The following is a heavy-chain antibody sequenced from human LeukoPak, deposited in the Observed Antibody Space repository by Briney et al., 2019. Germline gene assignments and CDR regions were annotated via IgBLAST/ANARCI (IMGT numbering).Heavy chain of an antibody. CDR2: ISGSGGST. Sequence: GGSLRLSCAASGFTFSSYGMSWVRQAPGKGLEWVSAISGSGGSTYYADSVKGRFIISRDNSKNTLNLQMNSLRAEDTAVYYCAKDDYVWGRYRYSAFDIWGQGTMVTVSS. J-gene: IGHJ3*02. CDR3: AKDDYVWGRYRYSAFDI. D-gene: IGHD3-16*02. V-gene: IGHV3-23*01. CDR1: GFTFSSYG.